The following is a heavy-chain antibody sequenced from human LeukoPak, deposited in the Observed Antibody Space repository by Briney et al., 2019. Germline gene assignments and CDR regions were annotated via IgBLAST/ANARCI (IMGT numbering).Heavy chain of an antibody. Sequence: GGSLRLSCAASGFTFSSYSMNWVRQAPGKGLECVSSISSSSSYIYYADSVKGRFTISRDNAKNSLYLQMNSLRAEDTAVYYCARDLSPYYYDSSGYYRHWFDPWGQGTLVTVSS. CDR2: ISSSSSYI. V-gene: IGHV3-21*01. CDR1: GFTFSSYS. J-gene: IGHJ5*02. D-gene: IGHD3-22*01. CDR3: ARDLSPYYYDSSGYYRHWFDP.